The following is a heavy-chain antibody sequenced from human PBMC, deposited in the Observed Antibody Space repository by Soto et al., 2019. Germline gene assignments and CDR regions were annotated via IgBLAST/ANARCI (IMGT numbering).Heavy chain of an antibody. CDR3: AKDGFGSWTFDY. V-gene: IGHV3-23*01. Sequence: EVQLLESGGGLVQPGGSLRLSCAASGFTFSSYAMSWVRQAPGKGLGWVSAISGSGGSTYYADSVKGRFTISRDNSKNTLYLQMNSLRAEDTAVYYCAKDGFGSWTFDYWGQGTLVTVSS. CDR2: ISGSGGST. CDR1: GFTFSSYA. J-gene: IGHJ4*02. D-gene: IGHD6-13*01.